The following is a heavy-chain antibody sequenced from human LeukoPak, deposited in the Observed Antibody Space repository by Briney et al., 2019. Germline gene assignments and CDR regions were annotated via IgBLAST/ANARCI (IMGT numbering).Heavy chain of an antibody. V-gene: IGHV3-21*01. CDR3: AGRGYSYGHFDY. Sequence: GGSLRLSCAASGFTVSSNYMSWVRQAPGKELEWVSSISSSSSYIYYADSVKGRFTISRDNAKNSLYLQMNSLRAEDTAVYYCAGRGYSYGHFDYWGQGTLVTVSS. CDR2: ISSSSSYI. D-gene: IGHD5-18*01. J-gene: IGHJ4*02. CDR1: GFTVSSNY.